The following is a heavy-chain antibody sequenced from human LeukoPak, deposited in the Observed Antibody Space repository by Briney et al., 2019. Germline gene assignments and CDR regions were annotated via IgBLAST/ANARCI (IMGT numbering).Heavy chain of an antibody. Sequence: GGSLRLSCAASGLPFSDAWMSWVRQAPGKGLEWVSSISGGGGSTYYADSVKGRFTISRDNSKNTLYLQMNSLRAEDTAIYYCAKESSLLRGPTVIYYFDFWGQGTLVTVSS. J-gene: IGHJ4*02. CDR2: ISGGGGST. CDR1: GLPFSDAW. V-gene: IGHV3-23*01. CDR3: AKESSLLRGPTVIYYFDF. D-gene: IGHD3-10*01.